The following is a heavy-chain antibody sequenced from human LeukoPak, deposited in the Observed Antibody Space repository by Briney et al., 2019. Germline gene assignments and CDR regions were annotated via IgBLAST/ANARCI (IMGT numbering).Heavy chain of an antibody. CDR1: GGSFSGYY. D-gene: IGHD4-11*01. J-gene: IGHJ6*02. CDR3: ARMEDSNYGTWGPYYYYGMDV. CDR2: INHSGST. V-gene: IGHV4-34*01. Sequence: SETLSHTCAVYGGSFSGYYWSWIRRPPGKGLEWIGEINHSGSTNYNPSLKSRVTISVDTSKNQFSLKLSSVTAADTAVYYCARMEDSNYGTWGPYYYYGMDVWGQGTTVTVSS.